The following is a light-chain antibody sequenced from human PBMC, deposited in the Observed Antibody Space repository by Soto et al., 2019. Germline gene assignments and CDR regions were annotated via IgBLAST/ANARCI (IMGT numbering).Light chain of an antibody. CDR2: GAS. Sequence: ESVLTDAPGTLSLSPGEKATLSCRASQSVSSSYLAWYQQKPGQAPRLLIYGASSRATGIPDRFSGSGSGTDFTLTVSRLEPEDFAVYYCQQFGSSSWTFGQGTKVDIK. CDR3: QQFGSSSWT. V-gene: IGKV3-20*01. J-gene: IGKJ1*01. CDR1: QSVSSSY.